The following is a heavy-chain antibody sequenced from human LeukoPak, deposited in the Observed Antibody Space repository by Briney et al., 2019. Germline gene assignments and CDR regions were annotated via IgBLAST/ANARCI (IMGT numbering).Heavy chain of an antibody. Sequence: PGGSLRLSCAASGFTFSSYSMNWVRQAPGKGLEWVSSISSSSSYIYYADSVKGRFTISRDNAKRSLYLQMNSLRVEDTAVYYCARMPRIAAAVISYYYYYMDVWGKGTTVTVSS. CDR2: ISSSSSYI. CDR3: ARMPRIAAAVISYYYYYMDV. CDR1: GFTFSSYS. V-gene: IGHV3-21*01. J-gene: IGHJ6*03. D-gene: IGHD6-13*01.